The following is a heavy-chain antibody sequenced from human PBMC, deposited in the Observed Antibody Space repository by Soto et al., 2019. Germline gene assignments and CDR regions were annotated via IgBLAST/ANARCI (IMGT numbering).Heavy chain of an antibody. J-gene: IGHJ3*02. CDR1: GGTFSSYA. CDR2: IIPIFGTA. D-gene: IGHD6-19*01. CDR3: ATGGHSSVGAFDI. V-gene: IGHV1-69*13. Sequence: GASVKVSCKASGGTFSSYAISWVRQAPGQGLEWMGGIIPIFGTANYAQKFQGRVTITADESTSTAYMELSSLRSEDTAVYYCATGGHSSVGAFDIWGQGTMVTVSS.